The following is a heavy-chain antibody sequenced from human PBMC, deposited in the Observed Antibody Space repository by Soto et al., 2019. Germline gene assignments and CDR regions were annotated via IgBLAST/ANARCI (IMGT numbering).Heavy chain of an antibody. CDR2: ISDSGGFI. Sequence: EVLLVESEGGLVKPGGSLRLSCAASGFNLGGSSMNWVRQSPRKGLEWVSSISDSGGFIKYADSVKGRFTISRDNAKNSLFLQMDSLRADDTAEYYCATSTSWYYFHWGQGTLLTVSS. J-gene: IGHJ4*02. D-gene: IGHD6-13*01. CDR3: ATSTSWYYFH. V-gene: IGHV3-21*01. CDR1: GFNLGGSS.